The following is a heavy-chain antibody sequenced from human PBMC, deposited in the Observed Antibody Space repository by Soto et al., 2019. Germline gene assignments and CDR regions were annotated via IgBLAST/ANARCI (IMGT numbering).Heavy chain of an antibody. CDR3: AKMSDFWSGSPTYHFDY. CDR2: ISGSGGST. J-gene: IGHJ4*02. D-gene: IGHD3-3*01. CDR1: GFTFSSYA. V-gene: IGHV3-23*01. Sequence: GGSLRLSCAASGFTFSSYAMSWVRQAPGKGLEWVSAISGSGGSTYYADSVKGRFTISRDNSKNTLYLQMNSLRAEDTAVYYCAKMSDFWSGSPTYHFDYWGQGTQVTVSS.